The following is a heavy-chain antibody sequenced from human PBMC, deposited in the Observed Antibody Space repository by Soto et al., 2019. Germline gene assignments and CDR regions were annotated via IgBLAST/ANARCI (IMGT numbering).Heavy chain of an antibody. CDR3: ARLPIVVVPAARTDYYYYGMDV. CDR2: IYPGDSDT. V-gene: IGHV5-51*01. Sequence: LGESLKISCKGSGYSFTSYWIGWVRQMPGKGLEWMGIIYPGDSDTRYSPSFQGQVTISADKSISTAYLQWSSLKASDTAMYYCARLPIVVVPAARTDYYYYGMDVWGQGTTVTVSS. J-gene: IGHJ6*02. D-gene: IGHD2-2*01. CDR1: GYSFTSYW.